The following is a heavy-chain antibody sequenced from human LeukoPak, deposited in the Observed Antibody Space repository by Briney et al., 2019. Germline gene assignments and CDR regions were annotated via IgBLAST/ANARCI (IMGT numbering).Heavy chain of an antibody. CDR3: ARVALHYYYYGMDV. V-gene: IGHV1-18*01. CDR2: ISAYNGNT. J-gene: IGHJ6*02. CDR1: GYTFTSYG. Sequence: GASVTVSFKASGYTFTSYGISWVRQAPGQGLEWMGWISAYNGNTNYAQKLQGRVTMTTDTSTSTAYMELRSLRSDDTAVYYCARVALHYYYYGMDVWGQGTTVTVSS.